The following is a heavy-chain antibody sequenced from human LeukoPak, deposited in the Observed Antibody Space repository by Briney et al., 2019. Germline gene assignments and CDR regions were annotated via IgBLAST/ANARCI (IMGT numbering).Heavy chain of an antibody. J-gene: IGHJ5*02. D-gene: IGHD2-15*01. Sequence: ASVKVSCKASGYTFSSYYMIWVRQAPGQGLEWMGIINPSGGSTYYAQKFQGRVTMTRDMSTSTVYMEVRGLRSDDTAMYYCARDVGVTVADSFDPWGQGTLVTVSS. CDR2: INPSGGST. V-gene: IGHV1-46*01. CDR3: ARDVGVTVADSFDP. CDR1: GYTFSSYY.